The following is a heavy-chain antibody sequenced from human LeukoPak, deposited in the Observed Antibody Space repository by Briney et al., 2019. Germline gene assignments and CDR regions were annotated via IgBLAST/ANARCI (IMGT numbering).Heavy chain of an antibody. D-gene: IGHD7-27*01. J-gene: IGHJ4*02. CDR2: ISYDGSNE. Sequence: PGRSLRLSCAASGFTFSSYVMHWVRQAPGKGLEWVAIISYDGSNEYYADSVKGRFTISRDTSKNTLYLQMNSLRAEDTAVYYCARRWGNYFDYWGQGTLVTVSS. V-gene: IGHV3-30*04. CDR3: ARRWGNYFDY. CDR1: GFTFSSYV.